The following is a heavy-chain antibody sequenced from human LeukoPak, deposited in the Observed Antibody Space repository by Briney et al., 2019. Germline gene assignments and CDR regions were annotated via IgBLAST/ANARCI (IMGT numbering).Heavy chain of an antibody. CDR3: AKDLAEIQLWLKTFDY. Sequence: GGSLRLSCAASGFTFSSYAMSWVRQAPGKGLEWVSAISGSGGSTYYADSVKGRFTISRDNSKNTPYLQMNSLRAEDTAVYYCAKDLAEIQLWLKTFDYWGQGTLVTVSS. CDR1: GFTFSSYA. CDR2: ISGSGGST. J-gene: IGHJ4*02. D-gene: IGHD5-18*01. V-gene: IGHV3-23*01.